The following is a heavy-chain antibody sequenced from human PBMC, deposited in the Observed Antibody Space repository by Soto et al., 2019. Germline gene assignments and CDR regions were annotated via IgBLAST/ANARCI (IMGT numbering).Heavy chain of an antibody. CDR3: ASVDCTGGTCYPNFFYYRMDV. CDR2: IFVGSGNT. D-gene: IGHD2-15*01. J-gene: IGHJ6*02. CDR1: GFTFTTSA. V-gene: IGHV1-58*01. Sequence: QMQLVQSGPEVKKPGTSVKVSCKASGFTFTTSAVQWVRQARGQRLECIGWIFVGSGNTNYAQKFQERVSITRDMSTTTAYMELSSLRSEDTGVYYCASVDCTGGTCYPNFFYYRMDVWGQGTTVTVS.